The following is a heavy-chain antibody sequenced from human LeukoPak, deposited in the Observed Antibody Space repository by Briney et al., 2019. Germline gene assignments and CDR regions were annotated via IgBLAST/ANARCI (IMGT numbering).Heavy chain of an antibody. CDR1: GGSISSYY. V-gene: IGHV4-59*01. CDR3: ARLGGYYDGSGYRDLYYFDY. D-gene: IGHD3-22*01. Sequence: PSETPSLTCTVSGGSISSYYWSWIRQPPGKGLEWIGYIYYSGGTNHNPSLKSRVTTSVDTSKNQFSLKLSSVTAADTAVYYCARLGGYYDGSGYRDLYYFDYWGQGTLVTVSS. J-gene: IGHJ4*02. CDR2: IYYSGGT.